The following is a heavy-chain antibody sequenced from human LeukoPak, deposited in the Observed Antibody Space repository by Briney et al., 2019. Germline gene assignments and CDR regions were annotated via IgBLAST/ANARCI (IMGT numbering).Heavy chain of an antibody. Sequence: ASVKVSCKASGYTFTSYDINCVRQATGQGLEWMGWMNPNSGNTGYAQKFQGRVTMTRNTSISTAYMELSSLRSEDTAVYYCARGRGGPKEVVVAAIDYWGQGTLVTVSS. V-gene: IGHV1-8*01. J-gene: IGHJ4*02. D-gene: IGHD2-15*01. CDR2: MNPNSGNT. CDR3: ARGRGGPKEVVVAAIDY. CDR1: GYTFTSYD.